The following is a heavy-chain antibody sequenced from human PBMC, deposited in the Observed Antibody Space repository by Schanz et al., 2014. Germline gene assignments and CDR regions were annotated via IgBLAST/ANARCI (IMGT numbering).Heavy chain of an antibody. J-gene: IGHJ4*02. Sequence: EVQLLESGGGLVQPGGSLRLSCAASGFTFSSYAMSWVRQAPGKGLEWVSAISGGGGTTYYADSVKGRFTISRDNAKNTLYLEMNSLRAEDTAVYDCARGGPAYYFDDWGQGTLVTVSS. CDR3: ARGGPAYYFDD. CDR1: GFTFSSYA. CDR2: ISGGGGTT. V-gene: IGHV3-23*01.